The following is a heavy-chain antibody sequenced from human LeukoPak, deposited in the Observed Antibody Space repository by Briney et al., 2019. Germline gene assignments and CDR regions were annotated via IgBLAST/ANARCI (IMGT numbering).Heavy chain of an antibody. D-gene: IGHD4-17*01. CDR3: ARHVAVTPWYFDL. J-gene: IGHJ2*01. V-gene: IGHV4-59*08. CDR1: GGSISTYY. Sequence: SETLSLTCTVSGGSISTYYWSWIRQPPGKGLEWVGYIYYGGSTNYNPSLKSRVTISVDTSKNQFSLRLSSVTAADTAVYYCARHVAVTPWYFDLWGRGTLVTVSS. CDR2: IYYGGST.